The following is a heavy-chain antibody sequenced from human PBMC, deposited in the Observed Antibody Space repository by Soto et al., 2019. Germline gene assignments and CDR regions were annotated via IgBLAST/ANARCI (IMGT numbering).Heavy chain of an antibody. V-gene: IGHV3-30*18. J-gene: IGHJ4*02. Sequence: GGSLRLSCAASGFTFSSYGMHWVRQAPGKGLEWVAVISYDGSNKYYTDSVKGRFTISGDNSENMLYLQMNSLRAEDTAVYYCGKDGSGYCSSTSCRTFDYWGQGTLVTVSS. D-gene: IGHD2-2*01. CDR3: GKDGSGYCSSTSCRTFDY. CDR2: ISYDGSNK. CDR1: GFTFSSYG.